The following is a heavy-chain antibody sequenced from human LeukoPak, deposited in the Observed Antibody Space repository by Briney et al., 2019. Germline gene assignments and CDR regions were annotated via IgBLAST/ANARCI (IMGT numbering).Heavy chain of an antibody. J-gene: IGHJ4*02. CDR3: AKGHSPVGATLD. D-gene: IGHD1-26*01. CDR1: GFTFSSYA. Sequence: SGGSLRLSCAASGFTFSSYAMSWVRQAPGKGLEWVSAISGSGGSTYYADSVKGRFTISRDNSKNTLYLQMNSLRAEDTAVYYCAKGHSPVGATLDWGQGTLVTVSS. CDR2: ISGSGGST. V-gene: IGHV3-23*01.